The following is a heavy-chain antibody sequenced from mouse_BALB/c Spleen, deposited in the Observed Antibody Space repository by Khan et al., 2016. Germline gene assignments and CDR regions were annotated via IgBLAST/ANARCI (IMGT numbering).Heavy chain of an antibody. CDR2: INYSGDT. CDR3: AREYYSWFSY. D-gene: IGHD1-1*02. Sequence: EVQLQESGPGLVKPSQSLSLTCTVTGYSITSDYAWNWIRQFPGNKLEWMGYINYSGDTHYNPSLKSRISITRDTSKNHFFLHLTSVTAEDTAIYYCAREYYSWFSYWGQGTLVTVSA. V-gene: IGHV3-2*02. J-gene: IGHJ3*01. CDR1: GYSITSDYA.